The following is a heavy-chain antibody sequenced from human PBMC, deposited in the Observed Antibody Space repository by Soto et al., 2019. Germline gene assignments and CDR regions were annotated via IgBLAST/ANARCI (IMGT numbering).Heavy chain of an antibody. D-gene: IGHD2-8*02. CDR1: GFTFDEYG. J-gene: IGHJ6*02. V-gene: IGHV3-9*01. Sequence: EVQLVESGGGLVQPGRSLRLSCGASGFTFDEYGMHWVWQAPGKGLEWVSGISWNSGTIGYADSVKGRFTISRDNAKKSLYLQMSSLRAEDTALYYCAKSTGGTANGMDVWGQGTTVTVSS. CDR2: ISWNSGTI. CDR3: AKSTGGTANGMDV.